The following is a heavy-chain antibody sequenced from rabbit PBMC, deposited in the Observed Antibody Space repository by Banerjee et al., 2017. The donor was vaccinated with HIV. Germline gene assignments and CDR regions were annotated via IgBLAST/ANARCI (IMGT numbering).Heavy chain of an antibody. CDR1: GLDISSYS. CDR3: ARDLSYDDYAAFNL. CDR2: IDPVFGDT. J-gene: IGHJ4*01. Sequence: QEQLVESGGGLVQPGGSLKLSCKASGLDISSYSIGWVRQAPGKGLEWIGYIDPVFGDTYYASWVNGRFTISKTSSTTVTLQMTSLTAADTATYFCARDLSYDDYAAFNLWGPGTLVTVS. D-gene: IGHD2-1*01. V-gene: IGHV1S45*01.